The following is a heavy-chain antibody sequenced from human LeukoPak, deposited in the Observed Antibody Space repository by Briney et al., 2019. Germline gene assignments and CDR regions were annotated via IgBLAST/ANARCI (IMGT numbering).Heavy chain of an antibody. J-gene: IGHJ4*02. D-gene: IGHD6-19*01. CDR2: ISGSGGST. V-gene: IGHV3-23*01. CDR1: GFTFSSYA. Sequence: GGSLRLSCAASGFTFSSYAMSWVRQAPGKGLEWVSAISGSGGSTYYADSVKGRFTISRDNSKNTLYLQMNSLRAEDTAVYYCARTGPTGYSSGWYEADVAFDYWGQGTLVTVSS. CDR3: ARTGPTGYSSGWYEADVAFDY.